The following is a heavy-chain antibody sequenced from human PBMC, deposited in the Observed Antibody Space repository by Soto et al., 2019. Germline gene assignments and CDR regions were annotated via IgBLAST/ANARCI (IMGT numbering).Heavy chain of an antibody. Sequence: PSETLSLTCTVSGGSISSYYWSWIRQPPGKGLGWIGYIYYSGSTNYNPSLKSRVTISVDTSKNQFSLKVSSVTAADTAVYYCARRWGTSFDFWGQGTLVTVSS. J-gene: IGHJ4*02. CDR3: ARRWGTSFDF. CDR1: GGSISSYY. CDR2: IYYSGST. V-gene: IGHV4-59*01. D-gene: IGHD7-27*01.